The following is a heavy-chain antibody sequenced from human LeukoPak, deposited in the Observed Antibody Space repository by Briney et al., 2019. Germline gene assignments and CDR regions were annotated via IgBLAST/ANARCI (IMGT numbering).Heavy chain of an antibody. D-gene: IGHD3-3*01. J-gene: IGHJ4*02. Sequence: SETLCLTCTASGGSISSGSYYWSWLRQPAGKGLEWIGRIYTSGSTNYNPSLKSRVTISVDTSKNQFSLKLSSVTAADTAVYYCARGNVHYDFWSGWYYFDYWGQGTLVTVSS. V-gene: IGHV4-61*02. CDR3: ARGNVHYDFWSGWYYFDY. CDR2: IYTSGST. CDR1: GGSISSGSYY.